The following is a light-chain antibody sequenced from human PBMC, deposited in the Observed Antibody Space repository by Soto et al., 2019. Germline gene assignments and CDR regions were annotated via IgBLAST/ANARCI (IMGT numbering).Light chain of an antibody. CDR1: QNIVNW. CDR3: QQYDSQPMYT. CDR2: KTS. V-gene: IGKV1-5*03. J-gene: IGKJ2*01. Sequence: DIQMTQSPSTLSASVGDRVTITCRARQNIVNWLAWYQQKPGKAPNLLIYKTSTLQRGVPSRFSGSGSGTEFTLTISGLQPDDFATYYCQQYDSQPMYTFGQGTKVDIX.